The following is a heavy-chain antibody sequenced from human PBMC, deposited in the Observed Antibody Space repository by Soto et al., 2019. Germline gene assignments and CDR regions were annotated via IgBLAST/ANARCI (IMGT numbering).Heavy chain of an antibody. CDR1: GYSFTSYW. J-gene: IGHJ6*02. CDR3: ARHCYYDSSGYCAYYGMDV. V-gene: IGHV5-10-1*01. D-gene: IGHD3-22*01. Sequence: GESLKISCKGSGYSFTSYWISWVRQMPGKGLEWMGRIDPSDSYTNYSPSFQGHVTISADKSISTAYLQWSSLKASDTAMYYCARHCYYDSSGYCAYYGMDVWGQGTRVTVSS. CDR2: IDPSDSYT.